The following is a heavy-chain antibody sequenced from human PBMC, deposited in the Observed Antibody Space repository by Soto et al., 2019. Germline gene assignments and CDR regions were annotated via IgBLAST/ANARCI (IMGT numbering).Heavy chain of an antibody. J-gene: IGHJ5*02. Sequence: QVQLVQSGAEVKKPGSSVKVSCKASGGTFSSYAISWVRQAPGQGLEWMGGIIPIFGTANCAQKFQGRVTITAEKSTSTAYMELSSLRSEDTTVYYCARYYYHSSGYPPNCFDPWGQGTLVTVSS. V-gene: IGHV1-69*06. CDR1: GGTFSSYA. CDR2: IIPIFGTA. CDR3: ARYYYHSSGYPPNCFDP. D-gene: IGHD3-22*01.